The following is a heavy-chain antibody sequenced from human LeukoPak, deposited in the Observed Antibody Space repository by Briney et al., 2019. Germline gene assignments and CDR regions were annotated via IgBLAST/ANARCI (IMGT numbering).Heavy chain of an antibody. CDR1: GFTFSSYA. J-gene: IGHJ4*02. Sequence: GGSLRLSCAASGFTFSSYAMSWVRQSPGKGLDWVSAISGSGGSTYNADSVKGRFTISRDNSKNTLYLQMNSLRAEDTAVYYCAGSVAGTFGFYFDYWGQGTLVTVSS. D-gene: IGHD6-19*01. CDR3: AGSVAGTFGFYFDY. CDR2: ISGSGGST. V-gene: IGHV3-23*01.